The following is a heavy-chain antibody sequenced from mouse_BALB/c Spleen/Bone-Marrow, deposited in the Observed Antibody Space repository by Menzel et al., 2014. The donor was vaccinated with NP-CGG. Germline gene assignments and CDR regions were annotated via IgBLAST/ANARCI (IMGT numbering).Heavy chain of an antibody. CDR2: IWSDGST. Sequence: QVQLQQSGPGLVAPSQSLSITCTISGFSLTSYGVHWVRQPPGKGLEWLVVIWSDGSTTYNSALKSRMSISKDNYKSQVFLKMNRLQADDTAMYCCARHSGGNYGYAMDYWGQGTSVTVSS. CDR1: GFSLTSYG. D-gene: IGHD2-1*01. V-gene: IGHV2-6-1*01. J-gene: IGHJ4*01. CDR3: ARHSGGNYGYAMDY.